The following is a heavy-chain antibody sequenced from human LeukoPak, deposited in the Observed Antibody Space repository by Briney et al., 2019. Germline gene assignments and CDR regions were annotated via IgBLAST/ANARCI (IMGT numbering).Heavy chain of an antibody. J-gene: IGHJ5*02. CDR1: GYTFTSYD. Sequence: ASVKVSCKASGYTFTSYDINWVRQATGQGLEWMGWMNPNSGNTGYAQKFQGRVTITRNTSISTAYMELSSLRSEDTAVYYCARGRDFWSGRYFDPWGQGTLVTVSS. CDR2: MNPNSGNT. D-gene: IGHD3-3*01. V-gene: IGHV1-8*03. CDR3: ARGRDFWSGRYFDP.